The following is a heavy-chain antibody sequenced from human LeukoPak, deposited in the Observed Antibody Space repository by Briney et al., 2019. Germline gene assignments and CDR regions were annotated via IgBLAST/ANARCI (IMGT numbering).Heavy chain of an antibody. V-gene: IGHV3-30*18. CDR3: AKVDIVATIDAGRLVDY. D-gene: IGHD5-12*01. CDR2: ISNDGSNK. CDR1: GFTFSSYG. J-gene: IGHJ4*02. Sequence: GGSLRLSCAASGFTFSSYGMRWFRQAPDKGLEWVAAISNDGSNKYYADSVKGRFTISRDNSKNTLYLQMNSLRAEDTAVYYCAKVDIVATIDAGRLVDYWGQGTLVTVSS.